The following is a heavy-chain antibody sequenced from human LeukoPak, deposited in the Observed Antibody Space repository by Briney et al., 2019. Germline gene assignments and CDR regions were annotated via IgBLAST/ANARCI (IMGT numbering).Heavy chain of an antibody. Sequence: PSETLSLTCAVYGGSFSGYYWSWIRQPPGKGLEWIGEINHSGSTNYNPSLKSRVNISVDTSKNQFSLKLSSVTAADTAVYYCARGLSPRINMVRGVRPPFRGVFDYWGQGTLVTVSS. J-gene: IGHJ4*02. CDR3: ARGLSPRINMVRGVRPPFRGVFDY. CDR1: GGSFSGYY. V-gene: IGHV4-34*01. D-gene: IGHD3-10*01. CDR2: INHSGST.